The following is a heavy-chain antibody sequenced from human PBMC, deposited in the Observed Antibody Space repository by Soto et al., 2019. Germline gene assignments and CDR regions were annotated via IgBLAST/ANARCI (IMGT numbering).Heavy chain of an antibody. CDR2: IYYSGST. CDR3: ARRAVAGTIGWFDP. V-gene: IGHV4-39*01. Sequence: NPSETLSLTCTVSGGSISSSSYYWGWIRQPPGKGLEWIGSIYYSGSTYYNPSLKSRVTISVDTSKNQFSLKLSSVTAADTAVYYCARRAVAGTIGWFDPWGQGTLVTVSS. D-gene: IGHD6-19*01. CDR1: GGSISSSSYY. J-gene: IGHJ5*02.